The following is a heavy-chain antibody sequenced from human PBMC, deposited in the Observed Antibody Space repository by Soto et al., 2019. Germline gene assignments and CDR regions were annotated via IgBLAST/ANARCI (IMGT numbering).Heavy chain of an antibody. V-gene: IGHV4-31*03. J-gene: IGHJ4*02. CDR2: IYYSGST. Sequence: PSETLSLTCTVSGGSISSGGYYWSWIRQHPGKGLEWIGYIYYSGSTYYNPSLKSRVTISVDTSKNQFSLKLSSVTAADTAVYYCARDLAAAGHRQFDYWGQGTLVTVSS. D-gene: IGHD6-13*01. CDR1: GGSISSGGYY. CDR3: ARDLAAAGHRQFDY.